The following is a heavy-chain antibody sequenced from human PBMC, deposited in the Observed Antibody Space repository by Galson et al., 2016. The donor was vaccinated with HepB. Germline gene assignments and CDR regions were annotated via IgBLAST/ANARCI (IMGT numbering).Heavy chain of an antibody. Sequence: PALVKPTQTLTLTCTFSGFSLSTSGVGVGWIRQPPGKALEWLALIYWDDDKRYSPSLKSRLTITKDTSKNQVVLTMTNVDPVDTATYYCAHTYYDFWSGYYTGGVWFDPWGQGTLVTVSS. CDR3: AHTYYDFWSGYYTGGVWFDP. J-gene: IGHJ5*02. CDR2: IYWDDDK. V-gene: IGHV2-5*02. D-gene: IGHD3-3*01. CDR1: GFSLSTSGVG.